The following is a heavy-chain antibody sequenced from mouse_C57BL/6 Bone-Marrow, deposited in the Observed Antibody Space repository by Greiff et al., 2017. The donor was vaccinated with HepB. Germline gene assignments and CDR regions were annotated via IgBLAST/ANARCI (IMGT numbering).Heavy chain of an antibody. CDR1: GFTFSSYG. Sequence: DVMLVESGGDLVKPGGSLKLSCAASGFTFSSYGMSWVRQTPDKRLEWVATISSGGSYTYYPDSVKGRFTISRDNAKNTLYLQMSRLKSEDTAMYYCARQPGSYFDYWGQGTTLTVSS. CDR2: ISSGGSYT. V-gene: IGHV5-6*02. J-gene: IGHJ2*01. D-gene: IGHD1-1*01. CDR3: ARQPGSYFDY.